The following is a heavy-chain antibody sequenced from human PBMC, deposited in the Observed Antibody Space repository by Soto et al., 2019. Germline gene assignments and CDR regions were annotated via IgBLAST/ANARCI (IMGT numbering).Heavy chain of an antibody. J-gene: IGHJ5*01. CDR3: ARRWFGEVGSKGDVDS. CDR1: GGTFINYT. Sequence: QVQLVQSGAEVKKPGSSVKVSCKASGGTFINYTFNWVRQAPGQGLEWMGRIIPISGSANYAQKFQGRVTVTADRTTSTTYMELSSLTSEDTAVYSCARRWFGEVGSKGDVDSWGQGTLVTVSS. V-gene: IGHV1-69*08. D-gene: IGHD3-10*01. CDR2: IIPISGSA.